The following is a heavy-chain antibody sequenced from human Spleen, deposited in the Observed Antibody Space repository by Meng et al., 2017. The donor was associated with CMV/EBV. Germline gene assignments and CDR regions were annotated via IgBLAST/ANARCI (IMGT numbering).Heavy chain of an antibody. D-gene: IGHD6-19*01. CDR3: ARDPGSSGWYAPTSDF. V-gene: IGHV3-11*01. Sequence: GESLKISCAASGFTFSDYDMSWVRQAQGKGLEWLSYIGDNGINIYYVDSVKGRFTISRDNFKNSVYLQMNSLRPADTAVYYCARDPGSSGWYAPTSDFWGQGTLVTVSS. CDR1: GFTFSDYD. CDR2: IGDNGINI. J-gene: IGHJ4*02.